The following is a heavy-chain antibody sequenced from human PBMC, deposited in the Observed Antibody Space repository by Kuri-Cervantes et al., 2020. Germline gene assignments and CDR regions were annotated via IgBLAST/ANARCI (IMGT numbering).Heavy chain of an antibody. V-gene: IGHV1-2*02. CDR2: INPNSGGT. CDR3: ARDRASMPDKGANDWSDP. J-gene: IGHJ5*02. Sequence: ASVKVSCKASGYTSTSYGISWVRQAPGQGLEWMGWINPNSGGTNYAQKFQGRVTMTRDTSISAAYMELSRLRSDDTAVYYCARDRASMPDKGANDWSDPWGQGTLVTVSS. D-gene: IGHD2/OR15-2a*01. CDR1: GYTSTSYG.